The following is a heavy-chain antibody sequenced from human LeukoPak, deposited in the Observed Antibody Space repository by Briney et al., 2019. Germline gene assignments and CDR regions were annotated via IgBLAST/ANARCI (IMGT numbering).Heavy chain of an antibody. V-gene: IGHV3-13*04. CDR3: ARGSGSHFDY. CDR2: IGAADDT. Sequence: PGGSLRLSCAASGFTFSNYDMFWVRQPTGKGLEWVSTIGAADDTYYPGSVRGRFTISRESAKDSLYLQMNSLRAGDTAVYYCARGSGSHFDYWGQGTLVTVSS. CDR1: GFTFSNYD. D-gene: IGHD1-26*01. J-gene: IGHJ4*02.